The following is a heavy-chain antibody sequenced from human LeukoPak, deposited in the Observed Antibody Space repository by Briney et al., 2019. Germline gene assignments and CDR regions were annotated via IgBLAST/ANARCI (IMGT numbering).Heavy chain of an antibody. Sequence: GGSLRLSCAASGFTFSSYGMHWVRQAPGKGLEWVAVIWYDGSNKYYADSVKGRFTISRDNSKNTLYLQMNSLRAEDTAVYYCARVRYYDFWSGYYGDAFDIWGQGTMVTVSS. CDR2: IWYDGSNK. CDR1: GFTFSSYG. D-gene: IGHD3-3*01. CDR3: ARVRYYDFWSGYYGDAFDI. J-gene: IGHJ3*02. V-gene: IGHV3-33*01.